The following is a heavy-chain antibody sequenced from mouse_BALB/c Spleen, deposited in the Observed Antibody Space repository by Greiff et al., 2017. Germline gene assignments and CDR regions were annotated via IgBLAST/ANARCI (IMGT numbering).Heavy chain of an antibody. Sequence: VKLMESGPGLVAPSQSLSITCTVSGFSLTSYGVHWVRQPPGKGLEWLGVIWAGGSTNYNSALMSRLSISKDNSKSQVFLKMNSLQTDDTAMYYCAREVYGYDGGYWYFDVWGAGTTVTVSS. D-gene: IGHD2-2*01. J-gene: IGHJ1*01. V-gene: IGHV2-9*02. CDR3: AREVYGYDGGYWYFDV. CDR1: GFSLTSYG. CDR2: IWAGGST.